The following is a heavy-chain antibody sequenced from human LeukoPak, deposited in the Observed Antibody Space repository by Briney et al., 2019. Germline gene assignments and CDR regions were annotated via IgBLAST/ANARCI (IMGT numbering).Heavy chain of an antibody. CDR1: RFTFSSSW. CDR3: ARHLGYDSIGSYPYYIDY. Sequence: PGGSLRLTCTASRFTFSSSWITWVRQAPGKGLEWVANIKQDGGEKHYVDSVQGRFTISRDNAKNSLYLQMNSLRAEDTAVYYCARHLGYDSIGSYPYYIDYWSLGTLVTVSS. J-gene: IGHJ4*02. V-gene: IGHV3-7*05. CDR2: IKQDGGEK. D-gene: IGHD3-22*01.